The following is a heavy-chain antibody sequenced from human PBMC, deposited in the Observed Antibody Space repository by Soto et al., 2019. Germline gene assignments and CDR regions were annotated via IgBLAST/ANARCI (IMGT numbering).Heavy chain of an antibody. V-gene: IGHV3-23*01. CDR2: ISGSGGST. J-gene: IGHJ4*02. CDR1: GFTFSSYA. CDR3: AKSRYYDSSGYPYFDY. D-gene: IGHD3-22*01. Sequence: GGSLRLSCAASGFTFSSYAMSWVRQAPGKGLEWVSAISGSGGSTYYADSVKGRFTISRDNSKNTLYLQMNSLRAEDTAVYYCAKSRYYDSSGYPYFDYWGQGTLVTVSS.